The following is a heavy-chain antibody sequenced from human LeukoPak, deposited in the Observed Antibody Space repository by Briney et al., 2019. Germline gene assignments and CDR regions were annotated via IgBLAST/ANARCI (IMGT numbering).Heavy chain of an antibody. V-gene: IGHV4-34*01. CDR3: ARHAYCSSTSCYGDGSTQLYFNWFDP. Sequence: SETLSLTCAVYGGSFSGYYWSWIRQPPGKGLEWIGEINHSGSTNYNPSLKSRVTISVDTSKNQFSLKLSSVTAADTAVYYCARHAYCSSTSCYGDGSTQLYFNWFDPWGQGTLVTVSS. J-gene: IGHJ5*02. CDR1: GGSFSGYY. D-gene: IGHD2-2*01. CDR2: INHSGST.